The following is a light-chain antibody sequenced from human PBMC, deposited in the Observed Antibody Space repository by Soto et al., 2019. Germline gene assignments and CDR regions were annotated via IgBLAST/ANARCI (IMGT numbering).Light chain of an antibody. CDR3: QQYNTYST. J-gene: IGKJ5*01. Sequence: DIVMAQSPASLSVSPGEGATVSCRASQSVSYNLAWYQQKPGQAPRLLIYGASTRATGVPARFSGSGSGTEFTLTISSLQPDDFATYYRQQYNTYSTFGQGTQVEIK. V-gene: IGKV3-15*01. CDR2: GAS. CDR1: QSVSYN.